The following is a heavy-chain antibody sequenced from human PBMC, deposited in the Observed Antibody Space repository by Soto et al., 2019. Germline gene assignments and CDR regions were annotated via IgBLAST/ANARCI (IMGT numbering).Heavy chain of an antibody. D-gene: IGHD6-19*01. Sequence: QVQLVQSGAEVKKPGSSVKVSCKASGGTFSSYAISWVRQAPGQGLEWMGGIIPIFGTANYAQKFQGRVTITADESTSTAYMELSSLRSEDTAVYYCARAGSIAVAGTLAEYFQHWGQDTLVTVSS. CDR3: ARAGSIAVAGTLAEYFQH. CDR1: GGTFSSYA. V-gene: IGHV1-69*13. CDR2: IIPIFGTA. J-gene: IGHJ1*01.